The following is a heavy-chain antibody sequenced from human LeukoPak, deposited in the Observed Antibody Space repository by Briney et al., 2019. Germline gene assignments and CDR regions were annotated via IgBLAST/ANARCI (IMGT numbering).Heavy chain of an antibody. J-gene: IGHJ4*02. CDR3: ARGWYSSSWYPAYYFDY. CDR2: IYYSGST. Sequence: SETLSLTCTVSGGSISSSSYYWGWIRQPPGKGLEWIGYIYYSGSTYYNPSLKSRVTISVDTSKNQFSLKLSSVTAADTAVYYCARGWYSSSWYPAYYFDYWGQGTPVTVSS. CDR1: GGSISSSSYY. D-gene: IGHD6-13*01. V-gene: IGHV4-30-4*08.